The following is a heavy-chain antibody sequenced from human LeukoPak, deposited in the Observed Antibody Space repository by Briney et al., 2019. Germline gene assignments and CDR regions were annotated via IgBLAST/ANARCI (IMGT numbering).Heavy chain of an antibody. V-gene: IGHV3-21*01. CDR2: ISSSSSYI. J-gene: IGHJ4*02. CDR3: ARSTVGATAGYYFDY. CDR1: GFTFSSYA. Sequence: PGGSLRLSCAASGFTFSSYAMSWVRQAPGKGLEWVSSISSSSSYIYYADSVKGRFTISRDNAKNSLYLQMNSLRAEDTAVYYCARSTVGATAGYYFDYWGQGTLVTVSS. D-gene: IGHD1-26*01.